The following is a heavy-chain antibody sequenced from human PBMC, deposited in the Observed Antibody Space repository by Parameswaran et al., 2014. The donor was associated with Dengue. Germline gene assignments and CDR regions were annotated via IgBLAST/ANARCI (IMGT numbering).Heavy chain of an antibody. V-gene: IGHV3-23*01. D-gene: IGHD6-13*01. Sequence: VRQMPGKGLEWVSAISGSGKNIYYADSVKGRFTTSRDNSKNTLYLQMNSLRLEDTAVYYCARDTYSSSWYVSYYYYGMDVWGQGTTVTVS. CDR3: ARDTYSSSWYVSYYYYGMDV. CDR2: ISGSGKNI. J-gene: IGHJ6*02.